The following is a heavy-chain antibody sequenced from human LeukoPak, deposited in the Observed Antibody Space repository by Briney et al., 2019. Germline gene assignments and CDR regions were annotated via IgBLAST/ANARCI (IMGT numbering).Heavy chain of an antibody. J-gene: IGHJ4*02. CDR2: ISYDGSNK. V-gene: IGHV3-30-3*01. CDR3: ARDGLGSYFAY. D-gene: IGHD3-10*01. CDR1: GFTFSSYA. Sequence: GGSLRLSCAASGFTFSSYAMHWVRQAPGKGLEWVAVISYDGSNKYYADSVKGRFTISRDNSKNTLYLQMNSLRAEGTAVYYCARDGLGSYFAYWGQGTLVTVSS.